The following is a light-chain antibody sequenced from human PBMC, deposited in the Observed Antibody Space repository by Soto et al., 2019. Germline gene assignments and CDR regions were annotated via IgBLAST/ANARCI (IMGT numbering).Light chain of an antibody. V-gene: IGKV3-15*01. CDR2: GAS. Sequence: EIVMTQSPATLSVSPGERATLSCRASQSVSSNLAWYQQKPGQAPRLLIYGASTRASGIPARFSGSGSVTEFTLTISSLQYEDFAVYYCQQYNNWPLWTFGQGTKVEIK. J-gene: IGKJ1*01. CDR1: QSVSSN. CDR3: QQYNNWPLWT.